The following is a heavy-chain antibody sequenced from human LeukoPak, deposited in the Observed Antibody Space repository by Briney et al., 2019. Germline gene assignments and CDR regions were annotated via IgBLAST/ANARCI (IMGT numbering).Heavy chain of an antibody. Sequence: SETLSLTCTVSGGSISSYYWSWIRQPPGKGLEWIGYIYYSGSTNYNPSLKSRVTISVDTSKNQFSLKLSSVTAADTAVYYCARADGRADSSGYYYVFDPWGQGTLVTVSS. CDR3: ARADGRADSSGYYYVFDP. V-gene: IGHV4-59*01. D-gene: IGHD3-22*01. CDR1: GGSISSYY. CDR2: IYYSGST. J-gene: IGHJ5*02.